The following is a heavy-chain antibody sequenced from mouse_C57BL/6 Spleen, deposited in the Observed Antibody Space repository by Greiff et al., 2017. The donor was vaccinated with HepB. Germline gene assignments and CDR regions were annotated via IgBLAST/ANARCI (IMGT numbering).Heavy chain of an antibody. D-gene: IGHD3-3*01. CDR1: EYEFPSHD. CDR3: ARRGLGDVRDWWYFDV. J-gene: IGHJ1*03. V-gene: IGHV5-2*01. Sequence: EVKVVESGGGLVQPGESLKLSCESNEYEFPSHDMSWVRKTPEKRLELVAAINSDGGSTYYPDPMERRFIISRDNTKKNLYLQLSSLRSEDTALYYCARRGLGDVRDWWYFDVWGTGTTVTVSS. CDR2: INSDGGST.